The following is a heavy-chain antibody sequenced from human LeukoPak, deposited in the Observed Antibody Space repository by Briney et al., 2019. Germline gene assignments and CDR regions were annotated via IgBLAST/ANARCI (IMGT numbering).Heavy chain of an antibody. CDR3: ARDPYSGSYYTSVDY. D-gene: IGHD1-26*01. CDR2: ISSSSSTI. CDR1: GFTFSSYS. J-gene: IGHJ4*02. Sequence: PGGSLRLSCAASGFTFSSYSMNWVRQAPGKGLEWVSYISSSSSTIYYADSVKGRFTISRDNAKNSLYLQMNSLRAEDTAVYYCARDPYSGSYYTSVDYWGQGTLVTVSS. V-gene: IGHV3-48*04.